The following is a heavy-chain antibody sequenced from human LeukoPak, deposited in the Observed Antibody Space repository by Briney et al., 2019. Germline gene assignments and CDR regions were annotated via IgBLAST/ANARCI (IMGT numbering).Heavy chain of an antibody. Sequence: ASVKVSFKASGYTFTSYYMHWVRQAPGQGLEWMVIINPSGCSTSYAQKFQGRITITRDTSTSTVYMELSSLRSEDTAVYYCASGQYSGYDPEFDYWGQGTLVTVSS. V-gene: IGHV1-46*03. D-gene: IGHD5-12*01. CDR3: ASGQYSGYDPEFDY. J-gene: IGHJ4*02. CDR2: INPSGCST. CDR1: GYTFTSYY.